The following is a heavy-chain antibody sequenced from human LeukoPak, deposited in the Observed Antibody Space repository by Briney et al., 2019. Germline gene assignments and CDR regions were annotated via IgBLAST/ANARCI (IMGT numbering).Heavy chain of an antibody. CDR2: ISWNSGSI. V-gene: IGHV3-9*01. Sequence: PGRSLRLSCAASGFTFDDYAMHWVRQAPGKGLEWVSGISWNSGSIGYADSVKGRFTISRDNAKNSLYLQMNSLRAEDTAVYYCARETEWELPNWFDPWGQGTLVTVSS. D-gene: IGHD1-26*01. J-gene: IGHJ5*02. CDR1: GFTFDDYA. CDR3: ARETEWELPNWFDP.